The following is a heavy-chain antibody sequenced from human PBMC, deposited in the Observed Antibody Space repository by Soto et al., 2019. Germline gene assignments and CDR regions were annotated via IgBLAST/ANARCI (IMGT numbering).Heavy chain of an antibody. D-gene: IGHD1-26*01. J-gene: IGHJ6*02. CDR1: GGTFSSYA. Sequence: ASVKVSCKASGGTFSSYAISWVRQAPGQGLEWMGGIIPIFGTANYAQKFQGRVTITADESTSTAYMELSSLRSEDTAVYYCARVECRIVANEPKCGMDVWGQGTTVTVSS. CDR3: ARVECRIVANEPKCGMDV. CDR2: IIPIFGTA. V-gene: IGHV1-69*13.